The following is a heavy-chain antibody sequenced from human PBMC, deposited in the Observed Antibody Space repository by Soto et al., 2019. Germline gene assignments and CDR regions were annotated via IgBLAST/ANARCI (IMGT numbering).Heavy chain of an antibody. CDR2: ISGSGGST. V-gene: IGHV3-23*01. CDR1: GFTFSSYA. J-gene: IGHJ6*02. CDR3: AKDSSSWSGGYYYYGMDV. D-gene: IGHD6-13*01. Sequence: GGSLRLSCAASGFTFSSYAMSWVRQAPGKGLEWVSAISGSGGSTYYADSVKGRFTISRDNSKNTLYLQMNSLRAEDTAVYYCAKDSSSWSGGYYYYGMDVWGQGTTVTVSS.